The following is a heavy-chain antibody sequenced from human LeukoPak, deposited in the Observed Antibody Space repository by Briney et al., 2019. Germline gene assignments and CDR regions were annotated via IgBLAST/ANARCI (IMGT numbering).Heavy chain of an antibody. CDR1: GFTFSSYA. Sequence: GGSLRLSCAASGFTFSSYAMSWVRQAPGKGLEWVSAISGSGGNTYYADSVKGRFTISRDDAKNTLYLQVNSLRAEDTAVYFCARGGSDTAMAHDYWGQGTLVTVSS. J-gene: IGHJ4*02. V-gene: IGHV3-23*01. CDR2: ISGSGGNT. D-gene: IGHD5-18*01. CDR3: ARGGSDTAMAHDY.